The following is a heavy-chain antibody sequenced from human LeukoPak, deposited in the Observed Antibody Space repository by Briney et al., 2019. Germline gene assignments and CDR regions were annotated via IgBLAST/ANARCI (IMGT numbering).Heavy chain of an antibody. J-gene: IGHJ5*02. V-gene: IGHV4-39*01. D-gene: IGHD3-10*01. Sequence: SETLSLTCTVSGDSISSTTYYWGWIRQPPGKGLEWIGTIYYSGSTSYNPSLKRRVTLFLDMSKHRFSLKLSSVTAADTAVYYCARLSLLLWFGELRYNWFDPWGQGTLVTVSS. CDR2: IYYSGST. CDR3: ARLSLLLWFGELRYNWFDP. CDR1: GDSISSTTYY.